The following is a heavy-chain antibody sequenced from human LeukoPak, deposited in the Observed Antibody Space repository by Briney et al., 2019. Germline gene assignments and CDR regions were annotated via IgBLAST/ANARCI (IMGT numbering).Heavy chain of an antibody. CDR3: AKPVTGIYLDAFDI. CDR1: GFTFSSYA. CDR2: ISYDGSNK. Sequence: PGGSLRLSCAASGFTFSSYAMHWVRQAPGQGLEWVAVISYDGSNKYYADSVKGRFTISRDNSKNTLYLQMNSLRAEDTAVYYCAKPVTGIYLDAFDIWGQGTMVTVSS. V-gene: IGHV3-30-3*02. J-gene: IGHJ3*02. D-gene: IGHD1-20*01.